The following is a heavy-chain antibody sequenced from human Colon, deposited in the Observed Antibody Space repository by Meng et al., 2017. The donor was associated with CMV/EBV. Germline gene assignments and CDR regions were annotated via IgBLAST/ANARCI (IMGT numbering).Heavy chain of an antibody. CDR3: ARHEVAAADRGGWFDP. Sequence: GGSLRLSCKGSGYSFTIYWIGWVRQMPGKGLEWMGIIYPGDSDTRYSPSFQGQVTISADKSISTAYLQWSSLKASDTAMYYCARHEVAAADRGGWFDPWGQGTLVTVSS. CDR1: GYSFTIYW. D-gene: IGHD6-13*01. V-gene: IGHV5-51*01. CDR2: IYPGDSDT. J-gene: IGHJ5*02.